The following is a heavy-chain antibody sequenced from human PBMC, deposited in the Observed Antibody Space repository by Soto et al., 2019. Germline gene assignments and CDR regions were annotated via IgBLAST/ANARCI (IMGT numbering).Heavy chain of an antibody. CDR2: ISAYNGNT. CDR1: GYTFTSYG. J-gene: IGHJ3*02. V-gene: IGHV1-18*01. Sequence: QVQLVQSGAEVKKPGASVKVSCKASGYTFTSYGISWVRQAPGQGLEWMGWISAYNGNTNYAQKLQGRGTMTTDTSTSTAYMELRSLRSDDTAVYYCAVGYCSSTSCQTSDAFDIWGQGTMVTVSS. D-gene: IGHD2-2*01. CDR3: AVGYCSSTSCQTSDAFDI.